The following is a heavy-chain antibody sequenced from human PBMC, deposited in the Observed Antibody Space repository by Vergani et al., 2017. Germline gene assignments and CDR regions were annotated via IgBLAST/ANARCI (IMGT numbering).Heavy chain of an antibody. D-gene: IGHD6-13*01. CDR2: ISGSGGST. Sequence: VRLQESGPGLVKPSETLSLTCSVSGSSMSGYYWSWIRQPPGKGLEWVSAISGSGGSTYYADSVKGRFTISRDNSKNTLYLQMNSLRAEDTAVYYCAKPPQKYSSSWSPFDYWGQGTLVTVSS. V-gene: IGHV3-23*01. CDR1: GSSMSGYY. CDR3: AKPPQKYSSSWSPFDY. J-gene: IGHJ4*02.